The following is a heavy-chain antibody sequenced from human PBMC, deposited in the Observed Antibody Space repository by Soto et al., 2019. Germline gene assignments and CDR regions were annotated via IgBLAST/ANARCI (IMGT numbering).Heavy chain of an antibody. CDR2: IVVGSGNT. V-gene: IGHV1-58*01. CDR3: ARESATGSMVDY. J-gene: IGHJ4*02. CDR1: GFTFTSSA. Sequence: SVKVSCKASGFTFTSSAVQWVRQARGQRLEWIGWIVVGSGNTNYAQKFQERVTITRDMSTSTAYMELSSLRSEDTAVYYCARESATGSMVDYWGQGTLVTVPS. D-gene: IGHD4-17*01.